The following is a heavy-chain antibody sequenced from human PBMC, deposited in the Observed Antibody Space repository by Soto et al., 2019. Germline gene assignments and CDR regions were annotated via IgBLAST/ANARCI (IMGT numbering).Heavy chain of an antibody. J-gene: IGHJ4*02. Sequence: QVQLVQSGAEVKKPGSSVKVSCKASGGTFSSYAISWVRQAPGQGLVWMGGIIPIFGTANYAQKFQGRVKITADESTSTAYMELSSLRSEDTAVYYCASEGIAVAGPNFPFDYWGQGTLVTVSS. V-gene: IGHV1-69*01. CDR2: IIPIFGTA. CDR3: ASEGIAVAGPNFPFDY. D-gene: IGHD6-19*01. CDR1: GGTFSSYA.